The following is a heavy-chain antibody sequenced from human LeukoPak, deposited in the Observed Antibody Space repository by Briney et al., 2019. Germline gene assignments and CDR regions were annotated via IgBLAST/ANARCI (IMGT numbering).Heavy chain of an antibody. CDR1: GYTFTGYY. CDR2: INPNSGGT. V-gene: IGHV1-2*02. Sequence: ASVKVSCKASGYTFTGYYMHWVRQAPGQGLEWMGWINPNSGGTNYAQKFQGRVTMTRDTSISTAYMELSRLRSDDTAVYYCARADSSGYYFEDCWGQGTLVTVSS. J-gene: IGHJ4*02. CDR3: ARADSSGYYFEDC. D-gene: IGHD3-22*01.